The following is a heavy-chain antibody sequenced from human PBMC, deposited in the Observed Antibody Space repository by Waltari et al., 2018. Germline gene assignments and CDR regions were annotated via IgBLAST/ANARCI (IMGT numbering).Heavy chain of an antibody. Sequence: EVQLLESGGGLVQPGGSLRLSCAASGFTFSSYAMSWVRQAPGKGLEWVSVISGSGGSTYYADSVKGRFTISIDNSKNTLYLQMNSLRAEDTAVYYCAKARVGYYYYGMDVWGQGTTVTVSS. D-gene: IGHD3-10*01. CDR2: ISGSGGST. CDR3: AKARVGYYYYGMDV. CDR1: GFTFSSYA. V-gene: IGHV3-23*01. J-gene: IGHJ6*02.